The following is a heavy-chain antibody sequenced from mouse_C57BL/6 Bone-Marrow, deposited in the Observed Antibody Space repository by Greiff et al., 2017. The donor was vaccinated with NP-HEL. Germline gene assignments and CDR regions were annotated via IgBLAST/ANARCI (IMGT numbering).Heavy chain of an antibody. Sequence: EVHLVESGEGLVKPGGSLKLSCAASGFTFSSYAMSWVRQTPEKRLEWVAYISSGGDYIYYADTVKGRFTISRDNARNTLYLQMSSLKSEDTAMYYCTRERTTVRRWYFDVWGTGTTVTVSS. J-gene: IGHJ1*03. D-gene: IGHD1-1*01. V-gene: IGHV5-9-1*02. CDR1: GFTFSSYA. CDR3: TRERTTVRRWYFDV. CDR2: ISSGGDYI.